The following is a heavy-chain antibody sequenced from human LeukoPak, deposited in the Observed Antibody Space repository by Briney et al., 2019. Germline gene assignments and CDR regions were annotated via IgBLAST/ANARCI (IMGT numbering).Heavy chain of an antibody. V-gene: IGHV1-2*02. CDR1: GYTFTGDY. J-gene: IGHJ5*02. D-gene: IGHD2-8*02. Sequence: GASVKVSCKASGYTFTGDYMHWVRQAPGQGLEWMGWINPNSGGRNYAQKFQGRVTMTRDTSISTAYMELSRLRSDDTAVYYCARGGGVSGLDPWGQGTLVTVSS. CDR3: ARGGGVSGLDP. CDR2: INPNSGGR.